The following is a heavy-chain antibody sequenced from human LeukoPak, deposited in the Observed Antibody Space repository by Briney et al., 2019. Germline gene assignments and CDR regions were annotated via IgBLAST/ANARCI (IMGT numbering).Heavy chain of an antibody. Sequence: QPSETLSLTCAVYGGSFSGYYWSWIRQPPGKGLEWIGEINHSGSTNYNPSLKSRVTISVDTSKNQFSLKLSSVTAADTAVYYCARGGRLRFLEWLLSSAWFDPWGQGTLVTVSS. V-gene: IGHV4-34*01. CDR1: GGSFSGYY. CDR2: INHSGST. J-gene: IGHJ5*02. CDR3: ARGGRLRFLEWLLSSAWFDP. D-gene: IGHD3-3*01.